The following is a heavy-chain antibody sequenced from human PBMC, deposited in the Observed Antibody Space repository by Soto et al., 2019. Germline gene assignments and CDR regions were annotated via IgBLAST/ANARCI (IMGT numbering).Heavy chain of an antibody. CDR2: IYYSGST. J-gene: IGHJ4*02. V-gene: IGHV4-39*01. CDR3: ARRSDTYYDFWSGYGPFDY. CDR1: GGSISSSSYY. Sequence: SETLSLTCTVSGGSISSSSYYWGWIRQPPGKGLEWIGSIYYSGSTYYNPSLKSRVTISVDTSKNQFSLKLSSVTAADTAVYYCARRSDTYYDFWSGYGPFDYWGQGTLVTVSS. D-gene: IGHD3-3*01.